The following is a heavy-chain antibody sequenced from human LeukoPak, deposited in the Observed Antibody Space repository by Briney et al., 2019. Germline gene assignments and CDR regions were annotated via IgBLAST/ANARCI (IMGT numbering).Heavy chain of an antibody. J-gene: IGHJ4*02. CDR1: GYTLTELS. V-gene: IGHV1-24*01. D-gene: IGHD3-22*01. CDR3: ATDAYDRVSYFDY. CDR2: FDPEDGET. Sequence: ASVKVSCKVSGYTLTELSMHWVRQAPGKGLERMGGFDPEDGETIYAQKFQGRVTMTEDTSTDTAYMELSSLRSEDTAVYYCATDAYDRVSYFDYWGQGTLVTVSS.